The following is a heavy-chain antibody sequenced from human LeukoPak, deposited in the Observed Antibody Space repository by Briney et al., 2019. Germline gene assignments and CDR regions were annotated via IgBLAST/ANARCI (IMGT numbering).Heavy chain of an antibody. D-gene: IGHD2-15*01. CDR2: INPNSGGT. Sequence: ASVKVSCKASGYTFTGYYMHWVRQAPGQGLEWMGWINPNSGGTNYAQKFQGRVTMTRDTSISTAYMELSRLRSDDTAVYYCARDGVDVGYSSGGSCYDIDNWFDPWGQGTLVTVSS. V-gene: IGHV1-2*02. CDR1: GYTFTGYY. CDR3: ARDGVDVGYSSGGSCYDIDNWFDP. J-gene: IGHJ5*02.